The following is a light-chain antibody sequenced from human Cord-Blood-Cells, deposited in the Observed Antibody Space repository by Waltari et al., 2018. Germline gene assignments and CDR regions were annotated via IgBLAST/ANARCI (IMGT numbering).Light chain of an antibody. V-gene: IGKV1-39*01. CDR3: QQSYSTPYT. J-gene: IGKJ2*01. CDR1: QSISSY. CDR2: AAS. Sequence: DIQMTQSPSSLSASVGDRVTITCRASQSISSYLNWYQQKQGKAPKLLIYAASSLQSGVPSRFSGSGSGTDFTLTISSLQPKDFATYYCQQSYSTPYTFGQGTKLEIK.